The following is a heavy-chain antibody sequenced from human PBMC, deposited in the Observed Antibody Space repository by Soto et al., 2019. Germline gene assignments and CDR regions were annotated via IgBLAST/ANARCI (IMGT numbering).Heavy chain of an antibody. CDR2: ISSTTNYI. CDR3: ARESEDLTSNFDY. V-gene: IGHV3-21*06. CDR1: GFTFTRYS. Sequence: GGSLGLSCAASGFTFTRYSMNWVRQAPGKGLEWVSSISSTTNYIYYGDSMKGRFTISRDNAKNSLYLEMNSLRAEDTAVYYCARESEDLTSNFDYWGQGTLVTVSS. J-gene: IGHJ4*02.